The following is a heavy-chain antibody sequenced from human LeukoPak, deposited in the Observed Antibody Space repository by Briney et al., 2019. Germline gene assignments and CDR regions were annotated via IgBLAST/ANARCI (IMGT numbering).Heavy chain of an antibody. V-gene: IGHV3-23*01. CDR2: INGSGGST. Sequence: GGSLRLSCAASGFTFSSYAMSWVRQAPGKGLEWVSAINGSGGSTYYADSVKGRFTISRDNSKNTLYLQMNSLRAEDTAVYYCAKGSIADYDFWSGYYTHYFDYWGQGTLVTVSS. D-gene: IGHD3-3*01. J-gene: IGHJ4*02. CDR3: AKGSIADYDFWSGYYTHYFDY. CDR1: GFTFSSYA.